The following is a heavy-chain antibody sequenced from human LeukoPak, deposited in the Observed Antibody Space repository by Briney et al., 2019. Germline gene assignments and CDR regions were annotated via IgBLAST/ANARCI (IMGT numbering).Heavy chain of an antibody. CDR3: ARGRGYCSDSSCYFDY. CDR2: ITTNSGNP. V-gene: IGHV7-4-1*02. J-gene: IGHJ4*02. D-gene: IGHD2-15*01. CDR1: GYTFTTYG. Sequence: ASVTVSCTASGYTFTTYGINWVRQAPGQGLEWMGWITTNSGNPTYAQGFTGRLVFSLDTSVRTTYLQISSLKAEDTAIYYCARGRGYCSDSSCYFDYWGQGTLVTVSS.